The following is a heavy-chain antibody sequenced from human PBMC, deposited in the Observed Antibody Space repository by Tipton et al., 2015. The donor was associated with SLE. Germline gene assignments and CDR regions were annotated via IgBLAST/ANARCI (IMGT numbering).Heavy chain of an antibody. Sequence: QSGAEVKKPGESLKISCKGSGYSFTTYWIGWVRQMPGKGVELMGIIYPGDSDIRYGPSFQGQVTISADRSINTAYLQWNSLKASDTAMYYCASGVSGWNFFDYWGQGTLVTVSS. J-gene: IGHJ4*02. CDR2: IYPGDSDI. CDR3: ASGVSGWNFFDY. CDR1: GYSFTTYW. V-gene: IGHV5-51*03. D-gene: IGHD6-19*01.